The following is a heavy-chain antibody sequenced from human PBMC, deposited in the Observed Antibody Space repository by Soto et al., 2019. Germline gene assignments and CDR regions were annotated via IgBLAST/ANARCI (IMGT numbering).Heavy chain of an antibody. J-gene: IGHJ3*02. CDR1: GFTFSSYS. V-gene: IGHV3-21*01. D-gene: IGHD2-15*01. CDR2: ISSSSSYI. CDR3: ARDFSYSGGPPSSYCSGGSCSPSHDAFDI. Sequence: EVQVVESGGGLVKPGGSLRLSCAASGFTFSSYSMNWVRQAPGKGLEWVSSISSSSSYIYYADSVKGRFTISRDNAKNSLYLQMNSLRAEDTAVYYCARDFSYSGGPPSSYCSGGSCSPSHDAFDIWGQGTMVTVSS.